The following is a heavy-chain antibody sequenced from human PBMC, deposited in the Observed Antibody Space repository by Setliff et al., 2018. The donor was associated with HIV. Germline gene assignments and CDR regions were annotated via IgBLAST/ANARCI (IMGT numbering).Heavy chain of an antibody. J-gene: IGHJ5*02. Sequence: SETLSLTCTVSGGAISSRSYYWGWIRQPPGKGLEWIGSIYYSGSTDYDPSLKSRVTISVDTSKNQFSLKLSSVTAADTAVYYCARGQPLTGEAHLFDPWGPGTLVTVSS. CDR3: ARGQPLTGEAHLFDP. V-gene: IGHV4-39*01. CDR2: IYYSGST. CDR1: GGAISSRSYY. D-gene: IGHD7-27*01.